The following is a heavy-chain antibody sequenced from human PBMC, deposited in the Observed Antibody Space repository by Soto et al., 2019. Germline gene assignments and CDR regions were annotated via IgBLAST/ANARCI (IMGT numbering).Heavy chain of an antibody. D-gene: IGHD6-13*01. CDR2: IDPSDSYT. Sequence: GESLKISCKGSGYSFTSYWISWARQMPGKGLEWMGRIDPSDSYTNYSPSFQGHVTISADKSISTAYLQWSSLKASDTAMYYCAIIAPGYSSSWYRFDPWGQGTLVTVSS. CDR3: AIIAPGYSSSWYRFDP. CDR1: GYSFTSYW. V-gene: IGHV5-10-1*01. J-gene: IGHJ5*02.